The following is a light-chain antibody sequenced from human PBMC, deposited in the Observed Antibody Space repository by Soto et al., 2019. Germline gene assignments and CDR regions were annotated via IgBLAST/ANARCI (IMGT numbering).Light chain of an antibody. J-gene: IGKJ4*01. CDR3: QQYGNLPPLT. CDR1: QDISNY. CDR2: DAS. Sequence: DIQMTQSPSSLSASVGDRVTITCQARQDISNYLNWYQQKPWKAPKLLIYDASNLETGVPSRFSGSGSGTDFTFTISSVQPEDIATYYCQQYGNLPPLTFGGGTKVEIK. V-gene: IGKV1-33*01.